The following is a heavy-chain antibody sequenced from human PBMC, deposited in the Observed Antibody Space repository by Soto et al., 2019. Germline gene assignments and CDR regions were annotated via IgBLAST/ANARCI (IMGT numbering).Heavy chain of an antibody. CDR1: GDSVSSNSAA. V-gene: IGHV6-1*01. CDR3: ASSPEAAAGPGREGWFDP. CDR2: TYYRSKWYN. D-gene: IGHD6-13*01. J-gene: IGHJ5*02. Sequence: PSRTLSLPCAISGDSVSSNSAAWNWIRQSPSRGLEWLGRTYYRSKWYNDYAVSVKSRMTINPDTSKNQFSLQLNSVTPEDTAVYYCASSPEAAAGPGREGWFDPWCQGTLVTV.